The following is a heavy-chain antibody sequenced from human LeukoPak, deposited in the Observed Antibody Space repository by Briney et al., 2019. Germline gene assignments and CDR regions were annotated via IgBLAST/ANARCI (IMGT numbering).Heavy chain of an antibody. Sequence: SETLSLTCTVSGGSISSYYWSWIRQPPGKGLEWIGYIYYSVSYNYNPSLKSRVTISVDTSKNQFSLKLSSVTAADTAVYYCARGGSPRDLHFDYWGQGTLVTVSS. CDR3: ARGGSPRDLHFDY. J-gene: IGHJ4*02. D-gene: IGHD3-16*01. CDR1: GGSISSYY. V-gene: IGHV4-59*01. CDR2: IYYSVSY.